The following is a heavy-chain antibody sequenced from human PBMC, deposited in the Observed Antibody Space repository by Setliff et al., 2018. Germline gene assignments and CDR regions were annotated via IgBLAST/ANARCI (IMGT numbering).Heavy chain of an antibody. CDR1: GGSISSGGYY. CDR2: TYYSGSTT. CDR3: ARGRAGHSGH. D-gene: IGHD6-19*01. Sequence: SETLSLTCTVSGGSISSGGYYWSWIRPHPGKGLEWIGYTYYSGSTTYYNPSLKSRVTISVDTSKNQFSLKLSSVTAAGTAVYYCARGRAGHSGHWGQGTLVTVSS. J-gene: IGHJ4*02. V-gene: IGHV4-31*03.